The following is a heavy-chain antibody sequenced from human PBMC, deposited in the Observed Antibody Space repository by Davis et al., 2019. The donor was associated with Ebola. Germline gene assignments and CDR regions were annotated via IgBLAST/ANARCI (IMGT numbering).Heavy chain of an antibody. J-gene: IGHJ6*02. CDR3: ARGGYGGNSGHYGMDV. V-gene: IGHV4-34*01. Sequence: PSETLSLTCAVYGGSFSGYYWSWIRQPPGKGLEWIGEINHSGSTNYNPSLKSRVTISVDTSKNQFSLKLSSVTAADTAVYYCARGGYGGNSGHYGMDVWGQGTTVTVSS. CDR1: GGSFSGYY. CDR2: INHSGST. D-gene: IGHD4-23*01.